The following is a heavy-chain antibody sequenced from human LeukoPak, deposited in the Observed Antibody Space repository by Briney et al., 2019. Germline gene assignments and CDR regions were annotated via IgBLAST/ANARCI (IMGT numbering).Heavy chain of an antibody. CDR3: ARDSRWFGELLGYFDY. Sequence: PGGSLRLSCAASGFTFSDYYMSWVRQAPGKGLEWVSGINWNGGSTGYADSVKGRFTISRDNAKNSLYLQMNSLRAEDTVVYYCARDSRWFGELLGYFDYWGQGTLVTVSS. V-gene: IGHV3-20*04. CDR1: GFTFSDYY. D-gene: IGHD3-10*01. CDR2: INWNGGST. J-gene: IGHJ4*02.